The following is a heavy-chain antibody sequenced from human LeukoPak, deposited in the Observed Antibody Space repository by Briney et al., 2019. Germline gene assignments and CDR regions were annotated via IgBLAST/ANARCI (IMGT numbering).Heavy chain of an antibody. J-gene: IGHJ4*02. V-gene: IGHV3-23*01. D-gene: IGHD3-10*01. CDR2: ISGGGVST. CDR3: ALYLRVRGDY. Sequence: PGGSLRLSCAASGFTSSNHAMMWVRQAPGRGLEWVSAISGGGVSTYYTDSVKGRFTISRDNSKNTLYLQMNSLRAEDTAVYYCALYLRVRGDYWGQGTLVSVSP. CDR1: GFTSSNHA.